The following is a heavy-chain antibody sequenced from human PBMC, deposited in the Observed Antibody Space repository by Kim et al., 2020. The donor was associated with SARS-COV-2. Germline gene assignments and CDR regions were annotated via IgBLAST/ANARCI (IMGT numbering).Heavy chain of an antibody. CDR3: ARVCRRTTGTCNAFDI. CDR2: ISAYNGNT. CDR1: GYTFTSYG. D-gene: IGHD1-1*01. V-gene: IGHV1-18*01. J-gene: IGHJ3*02. Sequence: ASVKFSCKASGYTFTSYGISWVRQAPGQWLEWMGWISAYNGNTNYAQKLQGRVTMTTDTYTSTAYMELRSLRSDDTAVYYCARVCRRTTGTCNAFDIWGQGTMVTVSS.